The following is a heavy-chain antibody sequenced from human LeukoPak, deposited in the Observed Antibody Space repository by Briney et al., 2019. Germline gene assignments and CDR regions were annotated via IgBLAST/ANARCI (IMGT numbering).Heavy chain of an antibody. CDR2: IYYSGST. V-gene: IGHV4-39*01. CDR1: GGSISSSSYY. Sequence: SETLSLTCTVSGGSISSSSYYWGWIRQPPGKGLEWIGSIYYSGSTYYNPSLKSRVTISVDTSKNQFSLKLSSVTAADTAVYYCAGNLDKAPQRITIFGVVTPGAFDIWGQGTMVTVSS. CDR3: AGNLDKAPQRITIFGVVTPGAFDI. J-gene: IGHJ3*02. D-gene: IGHD3-3*01.